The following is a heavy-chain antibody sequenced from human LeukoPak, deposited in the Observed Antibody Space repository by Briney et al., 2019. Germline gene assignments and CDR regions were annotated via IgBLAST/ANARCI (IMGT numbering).Heavy chain of an antibody. V-gene: IGHV3-74*01. J-gene: IGHJ6*02. CDR2: INIEGSST. CDR1: GFTFSSYW. Sequence: GGSLRLSCAASGFTFSSYWMNWVRQAPGKGLVWVSRINIEGSSTNYADSVKGRFTISRDNAKNKLYLQMNSLRAEDTAVYYCARRNGMDVWGQGTTVTVSS. CDR3: ARRNGMDV.